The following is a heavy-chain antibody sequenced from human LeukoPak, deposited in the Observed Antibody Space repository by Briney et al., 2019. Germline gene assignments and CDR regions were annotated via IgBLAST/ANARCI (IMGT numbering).Heavy chain of an antibody. Sequence: PGGSLRLSCAASGFTFSSYSMNWVRQAPGKGLEWVSYISSSSATIYYADSVKGRFTISRDNAKNSLYLQMNSLRAEDTAVYYCARDLYSSGYFRASAFDIWGQGTMVTVSS. V-gene: IGHV3-48*01. D-gene: IGHD3-22*01. CDR2: ISSSSATI. CDR1: GFTFSSYS. CDR3: ARDLYSSGYFRASAFDI. J-gene: IGHJ3*02.